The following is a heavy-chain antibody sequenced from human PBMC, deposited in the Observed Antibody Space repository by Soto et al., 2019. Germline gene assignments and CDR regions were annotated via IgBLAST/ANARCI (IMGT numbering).Heavy chain of an antibody. CDR2: IVVGSGNT. D-gene: IGHD3-16*02. V-gene: IGHV1-58*02. Sequence: QMQLVQSGPEVKKPGTSVKVSCKASGFTFTSSAMQWVRQARGQRLEWIGWIVVGSGNTNYAQKFQERVTITRDMSTSTAYMELSSLRSEDTAVYYCAAVGPTTANSYYDYIWGSYRHDAFDIWGQGTMVTVSS. J-gene: IGHJ3*02. CDR3: AAVGPTTANSYYDYIWGSYRHDAFDI. CDR1: GFTFTSSA.